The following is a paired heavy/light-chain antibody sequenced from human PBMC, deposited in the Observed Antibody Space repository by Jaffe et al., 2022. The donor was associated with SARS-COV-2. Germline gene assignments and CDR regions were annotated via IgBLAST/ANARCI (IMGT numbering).Heavy chain of an antibody. D-gene: IGHD6-13*01. CDR1: GYTFTNYA. CDR2: INTGNSKT. V-gene: IGHV1-3*04. CDR3: ARDLGAAAGDPFDY. Sequence: QVQLVQSGTEVKKPGASVKVSCKASGYTFTNYAMHWVRQAPGQRLEWMGWINTGNSKTKYSQKFQGRVTITRDTSASTAYMELSSLRSEDTALYYCARDLGAAAGDPFDYWGHGTLVTVSS. J-gene: IGHJ4*01.
Light chain of an antibody. V-gene: IGLV3-1*01. CDR2: QDS. CDR1: KLGDKS. Sequence: SYELTQPPSVSVSPGQTASITCSGDKLGDKSVCWYQQKPGQSPVLVIYQDSKRPSGIPERFSGSNSGNTATLTISGTQALDESDYYCQAWDSTTVVFGGGTKLTVL. CDR3: QAWDSTTVV. J-gene: IGLJ2*01.